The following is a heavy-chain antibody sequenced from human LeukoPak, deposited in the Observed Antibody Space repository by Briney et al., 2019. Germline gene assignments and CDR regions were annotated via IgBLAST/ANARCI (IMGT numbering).Heavy chain of an antibody. Sequence: GGSLRLSCAASGFTFNTYSMNWVRQAPGKGLEWVSSISDNSYYIYYSDSVEGRFTISRDNAKNSLYLQMNSLRVEDTAVYYCARARLLTKGSGIDYWGQGTLVTVSS. CDR2: ISDNSYYI. CDR3: ARARLLTKGSGIDY. V-gene: IGHV3-21*01. D-gene: IGHD1-26*01. CDR1: GFTFNTYS. J-gene: IGHJ4*02.